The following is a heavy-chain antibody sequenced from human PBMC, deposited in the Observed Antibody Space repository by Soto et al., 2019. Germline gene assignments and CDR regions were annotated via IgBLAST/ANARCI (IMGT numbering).Heavy chain of an antibody. J-gene: IGHJ4*02. CDR1: GFTFSSYG. CDR2: IWYDGSNK. V-gene: IGHV3-33*08. CDR3: ARDLGSQPYYFDY. Sequence: GGSLRLSCAASGFTFSSYGMHWVRQAPGKGLEWVAVIWYDGSNKYYANSVKGRFTISRDNSKNTLYLQMNSLRAEDTAVYYCARDLGSQPYYFDYWGQGTLVTVSS. D-gene: IGHD3-16*01.